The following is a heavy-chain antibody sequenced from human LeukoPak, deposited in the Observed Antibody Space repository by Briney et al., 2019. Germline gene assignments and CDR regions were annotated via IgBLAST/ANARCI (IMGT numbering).Heavy chain of an antibody. J-gene: IGHJ4*02. CDR2: INPNSGGT. CDR1: GYTFTGYY. Sequence: ASVKVSCKASGYTFTGYYIHWVRQAPGQGLEWMGWINPNSGGTNYAQRFQGRVTLTRDTSISTAYMELSRLTSDDAAVYYCARVQSSGWYVDYWGQGTLVTVSS. V-gene: IGHV1-2*02. CDR3: ARVQSSGWYVDY. D-gene: IGHD6-19*01.